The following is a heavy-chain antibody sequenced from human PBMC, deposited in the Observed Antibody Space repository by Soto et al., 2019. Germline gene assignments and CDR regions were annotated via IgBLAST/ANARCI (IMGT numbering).Heavy chain of an antibody. CDR2: ISGSSDYV. J-gene: IGHJ4*02. CDR1: GFTFSGFT. D-gene: IGHD1-26*01. CDR3: ARDRSGSYDN. Sequence: PGGSLRLSCAASGFTFSGFTMHWVRQAPGKGLEWVSSISGSSDYVYHADSVKGRFTISRDNAKNSLYLQMNSLRAEDTAVYYCARDRSGSYDNWGQGTLVTVSS. V-gene: IGHV3-21*01.